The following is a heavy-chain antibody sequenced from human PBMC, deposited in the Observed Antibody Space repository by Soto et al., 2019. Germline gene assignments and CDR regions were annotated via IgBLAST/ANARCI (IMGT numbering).Heavy chain of an antibody. CDR1: GGSISSGGYY. V-gene: IGHV4-31*03. CDR2: IYYSGST. D-gene: IGHD3-16*01. Sequence: PSETLSLTCTVSGGSISSGGYYWSWIRHHPGKGLEWIGYIYYSGSTYYNPSLKSRVTISVETSKNQFSLKLSSVTAEDTAVYYCARDVPRDGLQGGAFDMWGQGTMLTVSS. CDR3: ARDVPRDGLQGGAFDM. J-gene: IGHJ3*02.